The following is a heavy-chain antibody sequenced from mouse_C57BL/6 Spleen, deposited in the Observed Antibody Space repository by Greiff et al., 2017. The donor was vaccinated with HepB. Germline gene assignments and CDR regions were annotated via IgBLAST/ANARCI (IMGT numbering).Heavy chain of an antibody. CDR2: INPSNGGT. CDR3: ARSYYGSSYDYAMDY. D-gene: IGHD1-1*01. J-gene: IGHJ4*01. Sequence: VKLMESGTELVKPGASVKLSCKASGYTFTSYWMHWVKQRPGQGLEWIGNINPSNGGTNYNEKFKSKATLTVDKSSSTAYMQLSSLTSEDSAVYYWARSYYGSSYDYAMDYWGQGTSVTVSS. CDR1: GYTFTSYW. V-gene: IGHV1-53*01.